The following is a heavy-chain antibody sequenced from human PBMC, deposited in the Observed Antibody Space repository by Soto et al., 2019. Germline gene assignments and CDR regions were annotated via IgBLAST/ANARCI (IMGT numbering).Heavy chain of an antibody. CDR3: ARDWEGQTSSGYYYDAFDI. CDR2: ISSSSSTI. CDR1: GFTFSSYS. V-gene: IGHV3-48*02. J-gene: IGHJ3*02. D-gene: IGHD3-22*01. Sequence: HPGGSLRLSCAASGFTFSSYSMNWVRQAPGKGLEWVSYISSSSSTIYYADSVKGRFTISRDNAKNSLYLQMNSLRDEDTAVYYCARDWEGQTSSGYYYDAFDIRGQGTMVTVSS.